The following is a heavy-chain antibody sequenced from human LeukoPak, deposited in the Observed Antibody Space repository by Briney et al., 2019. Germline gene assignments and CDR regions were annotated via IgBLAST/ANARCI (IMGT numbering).Heavy chain of an antibody. D-gene: IGHD3-10*01. CDR3: AREGTRTTYYYGSGSSPPSDY. Sequence: SETLSLTWAVYGGSFSGYYWSWIRQPPGKGLEWIGEINHSGSTNYNPSLKSRVTISVDTSKNQLSLKLSSVTAADTAVYYCAREGTRTTYYYGSGSSPPSDYWGQGTLVTVPS. V-gene: IGHV4-34*01. CDR1: GGSFSGYY. J-gene: IGHJ4*02. CDR2: INHSGST.